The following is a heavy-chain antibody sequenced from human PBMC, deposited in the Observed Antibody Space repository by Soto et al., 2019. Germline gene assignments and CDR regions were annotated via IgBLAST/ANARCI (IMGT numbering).Heavy chain of an antibody. V-gene: IGHV3-7*04. Sequence: EVQIVESGGGLVQPGWSLRLSCGTSGFKFTDYWMTWVRQAPGKGLEWVANIDRDGSTTYYLDSVRGRFTISRNSAEDSVYLQLDKLRIEDTAVYYCVRDVAEVDFWGQGNLVTVS. CDR1: GFKFTDYW. J-gene: IGHJ4*02. CDR3: VRDVAEVDF. CDR2: IDRDGSTT.